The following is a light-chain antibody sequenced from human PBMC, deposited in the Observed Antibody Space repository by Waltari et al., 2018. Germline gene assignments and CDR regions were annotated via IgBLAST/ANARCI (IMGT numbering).Light chain of an antibody. CDR2: DDS. Sequence: SHVLTPPPSVSVAPGQPAKITCGGNSVGSERGHWYQQKSGRAPEVVVYDDSARPSGIPERMSGAKSGNTATLTIARVEAGDEADYYCQLWDGITDHWVFGGGTKVTVL. V-gene: IGLV3-21*02. CDR3: QLWDGITDHWV. CDR1: SVGSER. J-gene: IGLJ3*02.